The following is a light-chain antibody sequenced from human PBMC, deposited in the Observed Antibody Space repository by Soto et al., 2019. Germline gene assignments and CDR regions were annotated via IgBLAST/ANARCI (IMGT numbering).Light chain of an antibody. J-gene: IGKJ4*01. CDR3: HQTFTPPLT. V-gene: IGKV1-39*01. CDR2: AAS. Sequence: DIEMTQSPSSLSASVGDSVTITCRARHSISNFLTCYRKSPGRAPELLIYAASTLQSGVPSRFSGSGSGTDFTLTIRSLQPEDFSTYWCHQTFTPPLTFGGGNTLEI. CDR1: HSISNF.